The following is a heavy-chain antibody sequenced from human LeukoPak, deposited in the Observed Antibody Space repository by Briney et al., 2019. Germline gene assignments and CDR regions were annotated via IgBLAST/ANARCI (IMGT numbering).Heavy chain of an antibody. D-gene: IGHD4-11*01. CDR1: GYTFTGYA. CDR2: VSAYNGAT. Sequence: ASVKVSCKASGYTFTGYAISWVRQAPGQGLEWMGWVSAYNGATNYAQNFQDRVTMTTDTPTTTAYMELRSLRSDDTAVYFCAKDAVTVATPYFDFWGQGTLVTVSS. J-gene: IGHJ4*02. V-gene: IGHV1-18*01. CDR3: AKDAVTVATPYFDF.